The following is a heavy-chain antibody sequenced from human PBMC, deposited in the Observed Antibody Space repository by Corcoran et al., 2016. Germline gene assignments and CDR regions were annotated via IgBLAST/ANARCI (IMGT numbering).Heavy chain of an antibody. CDR2: INGRGTTT. D-gene: IGHD2-2*01. V-gene: IGHV3-23*01. Sequence: EVQLLESGGGLVQPGGSLRLSCAASGFTFSGYAMNWVRQAPGKGLEWVSGINGRGTTTYYADSVKGRFTISRDNSKNTVFLQMNSLRAEDTATYYCAKDPSSTSWLHYFDYWGQGTLVTVSS. CDR1: GFTFSGYA. CDR3: AKDPSSTSWLHYFDY. J-gene: IGHJ4*02.